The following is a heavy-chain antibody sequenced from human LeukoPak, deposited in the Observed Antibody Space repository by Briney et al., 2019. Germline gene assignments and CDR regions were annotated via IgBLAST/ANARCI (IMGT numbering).Heavy chain of an antibody. Sequence: SETLSLTCAVYGESFSGYYWSWIRQPPGKGLEWIGEINHSGSTNYNPSLKSRVTISVDTSKNQFSLKLSSVTAADTAVYYCARGLRNGLGYWGQGTLVTVSS. CDR1: GESFSGYY. CDR3: ARGLRNGLGY. J-gene: IGHJ4*02. V-gene: IGHV4-34*01. CDR2: INHSGST. D-gene: IGHD2-8*01.